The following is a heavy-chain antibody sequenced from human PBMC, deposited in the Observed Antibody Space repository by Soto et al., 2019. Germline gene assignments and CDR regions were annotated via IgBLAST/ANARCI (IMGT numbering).Heavy chain of an antibody. CDR1: GYTFTSYG. J-gene: IGHJ4*02. Sequence: QVQLVQSGAEVKKPGASVKVSCKASGYTFTSYGISWVRQAPGQGLEWMGWISAYNGNTNYAQKLQSRVAMTADTSTSTAYMVLRSLRSDDTAVYYCARDHLYYDFWSGPKPSPAASFVDYSGQGTLFTVSS. CDR3: ARDHLYYDFWSGPKPSPAASFVDY. V-gene: IGHV1-18*01. CDR2: ISAYNGNT. D-gene: IGHD3-3*01.